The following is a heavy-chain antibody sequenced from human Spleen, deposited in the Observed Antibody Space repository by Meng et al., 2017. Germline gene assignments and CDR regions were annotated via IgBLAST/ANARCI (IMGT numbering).Heavy chain of an antibody. J-gene: IGHJ4*02. CDR2: IYYSGST. Sequence: SETLSLTCTVSGGSISSSSYYWGWIRQPPGKGLEWIGSIYYSGSTYYNPSLKSRVTISVDTSKNQFSLKLSSVTAADTAVYFCARGSAGDYYFDSWGQGTVVTVSS. CDR3: ARGSAGDYYFDS. D-gene: IGHD4-17*01. CDR1: GGSISSSSYY. V-gene: IGHV4-39*07.